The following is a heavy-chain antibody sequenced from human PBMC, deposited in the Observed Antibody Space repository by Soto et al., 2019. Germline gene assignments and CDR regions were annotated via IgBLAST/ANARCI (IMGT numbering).Heavy chain of an antibody. CDR2: IYYTGDT. CDR3: ARFSPYDTGFDY. CDR1: GDSISSGGYY. Sequence: QVQLQESGPGLVKPSQTLSLTCTVSGDSISSGGYYWSWIRQHPGKGLEWIGYIYYTGDTYYNTSLKSRVTISEDTSKNQFSLKLSSVTAADTAMYYCARFSPYDTGFDYWGQGTLVTVSS. J-gene: IGHJ4*02. D-gene: IGHD3-9*01. V-gene: IGHV4-31*03.